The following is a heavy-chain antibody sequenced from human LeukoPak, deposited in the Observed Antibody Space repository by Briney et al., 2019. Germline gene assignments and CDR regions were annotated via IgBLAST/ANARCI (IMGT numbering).Heavy chain of an antibody. V-gene: IGHV4-39*01. CDR1: GDSISSSSYY. CDR2: IYYSGTT. CDR3: ARHSSSWYHFDY. J-gene: IGHJ4*02. D-gene: IGHD6-13*01. Sequence: SETLSLTCTVSGDSISSSSYYWGWIRQPPGKGLEWIGSIYYSGTTYYNPSLKSRVTISVVTSKNQFSLNLSSVTAADTAVYYCARHSSSWYHFDYWGQGTLVTVSP.